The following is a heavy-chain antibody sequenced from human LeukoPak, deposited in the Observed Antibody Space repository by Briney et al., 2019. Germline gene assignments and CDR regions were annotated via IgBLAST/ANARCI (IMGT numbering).Heavy chain of an antibody. V-gene: IGHV3-53*01. Sequence: PGGSLTLSCTASGFTVSSNYMSWVRQAPGKGLEWVSVIYSGGSTYYADSVKGRFTISRDNSKNTLYLQMNSLRAEDTAVYYCARAPRSGSHDAFDIWGQGTMVTISS. CDR2: IYSGGST. D-gene: IGHD3-10*01. J-gene: IGHJ3*02. CDR3: ARAPRSGSHDAFDI. CDR1: GFTVSSNY.